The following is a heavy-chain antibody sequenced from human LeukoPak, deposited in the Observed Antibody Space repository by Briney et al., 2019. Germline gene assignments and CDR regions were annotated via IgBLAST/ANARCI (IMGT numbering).Heavy chain of an antibody. CDR1: GGSISSYY. CDR3: ARLLGYCSSTSCYTPYYFDY. Sequence: PSETLSLTCTVSGGSISSYYWSWIRQPPGKGLEWIGYIYYSGSTYYNPSLKSRVTISVDTSKNQFSLKLSSVTAADTAVYYCARLLGYCSSTSCYTPYYFDYWGQGTLVTVSS. J-gene: IGHJ4*02. CDR2: IYYSGST. D-gene: IGHD2-2*02. V-gene: IGHV4-59*08.